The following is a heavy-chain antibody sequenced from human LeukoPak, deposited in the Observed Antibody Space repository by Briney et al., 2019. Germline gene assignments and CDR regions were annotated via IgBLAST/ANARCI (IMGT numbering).Heavy chain of an antibody. D-gene: IGHD3-10*01. CDR2: IYHSGST. V-gene: IGHV4-30-2*01. J-gene: IGHJ3*02. CDR1: GGSISSYS. CDR3: ATRYGSGSYPLGDAFDI. Sequence: PSETLSLTCTVSGGSISSYSWSWIRQPPGKGLEWIGYIYHSGSTYYNPSLKSRVTISVDRSKNQFSLKLSSVTAADTAVYYCATRYGSGSYPLGDAFDIWGQGTMVTVSS.